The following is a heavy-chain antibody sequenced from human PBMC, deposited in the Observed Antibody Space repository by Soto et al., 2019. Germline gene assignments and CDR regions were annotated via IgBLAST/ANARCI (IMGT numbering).Heavy chain of an antibody. V-gene: IGHV4-59*01. CDR1: GGSISSYY. CDR3: ARGDTAMVTYYYYGMDV. D-gene: IGHD5-18*01. Sequence: QVQLQESGPGLVKPSETLSLTCTVSGGSISSYYWSWIRQPPGKGLEWIGYIYYSGSTNYNPSLTGRLTISVDTSKNQFSLKLSSVTAADTAVYYCARGDTAMVTYYYYGMDVWGQGTTVTVSS. CDR2: IYYSGST. J-gene: IGHJ6*02.